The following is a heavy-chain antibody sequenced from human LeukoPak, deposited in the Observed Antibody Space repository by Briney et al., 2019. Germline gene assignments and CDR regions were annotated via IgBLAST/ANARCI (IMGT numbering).Heavy chain of an antibody. Sequence: SETLSLTCTVSGGSISSSSSYWGWIRQPPGTGLEWIGYIYNSGSTNYNPSLKSRVTISVDTSKNQFSLKLSSVTAADTAVYYCARRDSSGSFDYWGQGTLVTVSS. V-gene: IGHV4-61*05. D-gene: IGHD3-22*01. J-gene: IGHJ4*02. CDR1: GGSISSSSSY. CDR3: ARRDSSGSFDY. CDR2: IYNSGST.